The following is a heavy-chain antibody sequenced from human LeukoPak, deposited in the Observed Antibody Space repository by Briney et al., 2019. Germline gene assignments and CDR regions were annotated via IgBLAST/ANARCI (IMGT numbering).Heavy chain of an antibody. CDR1: GGTFSSYA. J-gene: IGHJ5*02. V-gene: IGHV1-69*05. CDR2: IIPIFGTA. D-gene: IGHD1-1*01. CDR3: ARETGTSRGAGFDP. Sequence: SVKVSCKASGGTFSSYAISWVRQAPGQGLEWMGGIIPIFGTANYAQKFQGRVTMTRDTSISTAYMELSRLRSDDTAVYYCARETGTSRGAGFDPWGQGTLVTVSS.